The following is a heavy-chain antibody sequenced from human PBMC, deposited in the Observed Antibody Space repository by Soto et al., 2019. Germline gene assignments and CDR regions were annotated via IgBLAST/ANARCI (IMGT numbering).Heavy chain of an antibody. CDR1: GGSISSGGYY. D-gene: IGHD6-13*01. V-gene: IGHV4-31*03. J-gene: IGHJ1*01. Sequence: PSETLSLTCTVSGGSISSGGYYWSWIRQHPGKGLEWIGYIYYSGSTYYNPSLKSRVTISVDTPKNQFSLKLSSVTAADTAVYYCARSRYSSSWYLVWGQGTLVTVSS. CDR2: IYYSGST. CDR3: ARSRYSSSWYLV.